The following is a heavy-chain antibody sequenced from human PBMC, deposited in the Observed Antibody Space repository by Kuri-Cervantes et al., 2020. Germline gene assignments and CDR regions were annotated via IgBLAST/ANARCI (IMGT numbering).Heavy chain of an antibody. CDR3: AKDMAIAVAGARFGYYGMDV. CDR1: GFTVSSNY. V-gene: IGHV3-53*05. D-gene: IGHD6-19*01. J-gene: IGHJ6*02. Sequence: GESLKISCAASGFTVSSNYMSWVRQAPGKGLEWVSVIYSGGSTYYADSVKGRFTISRDNSKNSLYLQMNSLRAEDTALYYCAKDMAIAVAGARFGYYGMDVWGQGTTVTVSS. CDR2: IYSGGST.